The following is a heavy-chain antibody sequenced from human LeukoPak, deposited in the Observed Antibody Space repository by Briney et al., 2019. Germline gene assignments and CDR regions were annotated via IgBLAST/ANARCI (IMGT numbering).Heavy chain of an antibody. CDR3: ARDLGGSLYF. V-gene: IGHV4-31*03. Sequence: SQTLSLTCTVSGGSISSGGYYWSWIRQHPGKGLEWIGYIYYTGSTYSNPSLKSRVSISVDTSKNQFSLKLNSVTTADTAVYYCARDLGGSLYFWGQGTLVTVSS. D-gene: IGHD3-9*01. CDR2: IYYTGST. CDR1: GGSISSGGYY. J-gene: IGHJ4*02.